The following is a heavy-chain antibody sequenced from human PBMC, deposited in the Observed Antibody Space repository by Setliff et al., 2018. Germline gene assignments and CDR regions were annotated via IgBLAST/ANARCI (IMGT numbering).Heavy chain of an antibody. Sequence: PGGSLRLSCAASRFTFSNYAMRWVRQAPGKGLEWVSGISGSGDATYYADSVKGRFTLARDNSKNTLYLQMSGLRAEDTAFYYCAKSGTFGGPILRFPDSWGQGTLVTVSS. D-gene: IGHD3-16*01. V-gene: IGHV3-23*01. CDR3: AKSGTFGGPILRFPDS. J-gene: IGHJ4*02. CDR2: ISGSGDAT. CDR1: RFTFSNYA.